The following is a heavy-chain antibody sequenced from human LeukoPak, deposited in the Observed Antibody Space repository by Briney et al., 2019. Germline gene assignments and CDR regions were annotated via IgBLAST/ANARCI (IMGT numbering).Heavy chain of an antibody. Sequence: GGSLRLSCAASGFTVSSNYMSWVRQAPGKGLEWVSVIYSGGSTYYADSVKGRFTISRDNSKNTLYLQMNSLRAEDTAVYYCARAGSRRSRSLDYWGQGTLVTVSS. J-gene: IGHJ4*02. CDR2: IYSGGST. V-gene: IGHV3-53*01. CDR1: GFTVSSNY. CDR3: ARAGSRRSRSLDY. D-gene: IGHD4-17*01.